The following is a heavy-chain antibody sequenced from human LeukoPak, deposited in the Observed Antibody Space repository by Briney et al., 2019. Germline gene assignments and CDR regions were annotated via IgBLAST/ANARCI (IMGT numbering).Heavy chain of an antibody. Sequence: PGRSLRLSCAASGFTFSSYAMHWVRQAPGKGLEWVAVISYDGSNKYYADSVKGRFTISRDNSKNTLYLQMNSLRAEDTAVYYCARDSVYKSVLDYWGQGTLVTVSS. J-gene: IGHJ4*02. V-gene: IGHV3-30-3*01. D-gene: IGHD1-14*01. CDR3: ARDSVYKSVLDY. CDR2: ISYDGSNK. CDR1: GFTFSSYA.